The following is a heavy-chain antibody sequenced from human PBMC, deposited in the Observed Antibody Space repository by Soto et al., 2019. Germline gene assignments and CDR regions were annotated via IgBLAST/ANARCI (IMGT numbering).Heavy chain of an antibody. V-gene: IGHV3-30*18. D-gene: IGHD6-6*01. J-gene: IGHJ6*02. CDR1: GFNFRSYG. CDR2: MSSDASNK. CDR3: AKGSSSVYYYYYGMDV. Sequence: GGSLRLSCAASGFNFRSYGMHWVRQAPGKGLQWVAVMSSDASNKYYADSVKGRFTISRDNSQNTLYLQMNSLRPEGTAVYYCAKGSSSVYYYYYGMDVWGQGTTVTVSS.